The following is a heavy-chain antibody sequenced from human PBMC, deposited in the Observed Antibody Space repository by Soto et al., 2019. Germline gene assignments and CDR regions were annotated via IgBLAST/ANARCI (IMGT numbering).Heavy chain of an antibody. J-gene: IGHJ3*02. Sequence: SETLSLTCAVSGGSISSGGYSWSWIRQPPGKGLEWIGYIYHSGSTYYNPSLKSRVTISVDRSKNQFSLKLSSVTAADTAVYYCARARTVYDSSGYYHNDAFDIWGQGTMVTVSS. CDR1: GGSISSGGYS. D-gene: IGHD3-22*01. CDR2: IYHSGST. CDR3: ARARTVYDSSGYYHNDAFDI. V-gene: IGHV4-30-2*01.